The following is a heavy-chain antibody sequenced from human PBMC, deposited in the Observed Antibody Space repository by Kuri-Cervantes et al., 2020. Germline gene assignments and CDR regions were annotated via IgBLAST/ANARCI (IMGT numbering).Heavy chain of an antibody. D-gene: IGHD6-19*01. CDR2: ISSSSSRI. CDR1: GFTFSSYS. Sequence: GESLKISCAASGFTFSSYSIIWVRQAPGKGLEWLSYISSSSSRIYYADSVKGRFTISRDNAKNSLYLQMNSLRGEDTAVYYCAKEFLSAVAGREKHAFDIWGQGTMVTVSS. V-gene: IGHV3-48*01. J-gene: IGHJ3*02. CDR3: AKEFLSAVAGREKHAFDI.